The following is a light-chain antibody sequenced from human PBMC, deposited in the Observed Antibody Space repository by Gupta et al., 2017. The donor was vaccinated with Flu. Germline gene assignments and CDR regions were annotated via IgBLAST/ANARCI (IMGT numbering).Light chain of an antibody. CDR2: AAS. Sequence: DIQMTQFPSSLSASIGDRVTITCRASQSVRSYLNWYQQKSGGAPKLLIYAASSLHDGVPSRFSGSGSGTDXTLTISXLQPEDFATYYCQQSYDAFSLTFGXGTRVDIK. V-gene: IGKV1-39*01. J-gene: IGKJ4*01. CDR1: QSVRSY. CDR3: QQSYDAFSLT.